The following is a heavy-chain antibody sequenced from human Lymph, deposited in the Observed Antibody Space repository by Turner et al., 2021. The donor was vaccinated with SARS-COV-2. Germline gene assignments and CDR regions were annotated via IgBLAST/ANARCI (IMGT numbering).Heavy chain of an antibody. CDR3: ARDVTGPLGY. V-gene: IGHV1-69*10. CDR2: INPMLGIA. D-gene: IGHD1-20*01. CDR1: GGTFSSYA. J-gene: IGHJ4*02. Sequence: QVQLVQSGAEVKKPASSVKVSCKASGGTFSSYAISWVRQAPGQGLEWMGGINPMLGIANYAQKFQGRVTITADKSTSTAYMELSSLGSEDTAVYYCARDVTGPLGYWGQGTLVTVSS.